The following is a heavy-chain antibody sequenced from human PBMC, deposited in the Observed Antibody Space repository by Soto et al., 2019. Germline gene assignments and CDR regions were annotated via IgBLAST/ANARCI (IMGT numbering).Heavy chain of an antibody. CDR1: GYTFTSYG. CDR2: ISTYNGNT. D-gene: IGHD6-13*01. V-gene: IGHV1-18*01. J-gene: IGHJ3*02. Sequence: QVPLVQSGAEVKKPGASVKVSCKASGYTFTSYGISWVRQAPGQGPEWMGRISTYNGNTNYVQKLQGRVTMTTDTSTNTAYMELRSLRYDDTAVYYCARDPGYSTTWHHAFDIWGQGTMVTVSS. CDR3: ARDPGYSTTWHHAFDI.